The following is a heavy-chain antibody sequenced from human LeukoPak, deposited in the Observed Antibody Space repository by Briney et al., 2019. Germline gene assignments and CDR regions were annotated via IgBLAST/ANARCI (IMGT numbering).Heavy chain of an antibody. D-gene: IGHD6-13*01. J-gene: IGHJ4*02. CDR3: ARAPGIAAAGTHFDF. Sequence: SETLSLTCTVSGGSLSSYYWCWIRQPPGKGLEWIGYIYYSGSAHYNPSLRSRVTVSVDTSKNQFSLKLSSYTAGDTAVYYCARAPGIAAAGTHFDFWGQGTLVTVSS. CDR2: IYYSGSA. V-gene: IGHV4-59*01. CDR1: GGSLSSYY.